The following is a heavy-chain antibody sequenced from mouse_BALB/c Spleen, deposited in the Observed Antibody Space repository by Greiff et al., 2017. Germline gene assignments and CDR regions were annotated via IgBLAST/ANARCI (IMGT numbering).Heavy chain of an antibody. CDR3: ARANWVYFDY. CDR1: GFNIKDTY. J-gene: IGHJ2*01. V-gene: IGHV14-3*02. Sequence: EVQRVESGAELVKPGASVKLSCTASGFNIKDTYMHWVKQRPEQGLEWIGRIDPANGNTKYDPKFQGKATITADTSSNTAYLQLSSLTSEDTAVYYCARANWVYFDYWGQGTTLTVSS. D-gene: IGHD4-1*01. CDR2: IDPANGNT.